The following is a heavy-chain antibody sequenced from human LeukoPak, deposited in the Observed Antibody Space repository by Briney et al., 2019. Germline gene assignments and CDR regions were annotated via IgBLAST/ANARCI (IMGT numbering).Heavy chain of an antibody. CDR1: GFTFSDYA. V-gene: IGHV3-30-3*01. Sequence: GGSLRLSCAASGFTFSDYAMHWVRRAPGKGLEWVAVISKDGSDKYYPGSVRGRFTISRDNSKNTIYLQMDSLRAEDTAVYYCANPPTVTTDYWGQGTLVTVSS. D-gene: IGHD4-17*01. J-gene: IGHJ4*02. CDR2: ISKDGSDK. CDR3: ANPPTVTTDY.